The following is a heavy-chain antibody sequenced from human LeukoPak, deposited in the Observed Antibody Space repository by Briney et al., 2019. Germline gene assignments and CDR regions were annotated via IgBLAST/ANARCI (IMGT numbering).Heavy chain of an antibody. Sequence: PSETLSLTCAVYGGSFSGYYWSWIRQPPGKGLEWIGEINHSGSTNYNPPLKSRVTISVDTSKNQFSLKLSSVTAADTAVYYCAGDRRRTYYYGSGSYYGGFDPWGQGTLVTVSS. D-gene: IGHD3-10*01. CDR3: AGDRRRTYYYGSGSYYGGFDP. J-gene: IGHJ5*02. V-gene: IGHV4-34*01. CDR1: GGSFSGYY. CDR2: INHSGST.